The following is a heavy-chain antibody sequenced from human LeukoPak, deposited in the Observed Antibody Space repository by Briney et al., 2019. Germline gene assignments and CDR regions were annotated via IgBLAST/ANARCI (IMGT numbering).Heavy chain of an antibody. CDR2: IYSGGST. D-gene: IGHD6-19*01. J-gene: IGHJ5*02. V-gene: IGHV3-53*01. CDR1: GFTVSSNY. Sequence: GGSLRLSCAASGFTVSSNYMSWVRQAPGKGLDWVSVIYSGGSTYYADSVKGRFTISRDNSKNTLYLQMNSLRAEDTAVYYCARNRRDSSGWYRWLDPWGQGTLVTVSS. CDR3: ARNRRDSSGWYRWLDP.